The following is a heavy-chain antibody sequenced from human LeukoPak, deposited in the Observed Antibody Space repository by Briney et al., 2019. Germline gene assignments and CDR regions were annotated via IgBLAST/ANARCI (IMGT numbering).Heavy chain of an antibody. CDR2: IRWEGGST. D-gene: IGHD1-26*01. J-gene: IGHJ4*02. Sequence: GGSLRLSRAASGLTFDDYTMHWVRHAPGKGLEWVSPIRWEGGSTYSPSSVKGRFTISRDNSKNSLYLQMNSLRTDDTAVYYCAKAPAESYLYYFDYWGQGTLVTVSS. CDR3: AKAPAESYLYYFDY. CDR1: GLTFDDYT. V-gene: IGHV3-43*01.